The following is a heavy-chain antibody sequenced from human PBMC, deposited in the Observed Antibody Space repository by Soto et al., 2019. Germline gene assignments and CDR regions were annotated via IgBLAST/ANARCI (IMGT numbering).Heavy chain of an antibody. D-gene: IGHD2-2*01. V-gene: IGHV4-4*07. CDR1: GGSISSYD. CDR3: ARGGVRTPGYCSSTSCYRYYGMDV. CDR2: IYTSGST. Sequence: PSESLSLARPDSGGSISSYDWGWIRQPAGKGLEWIGRIYTSGSTNYNPSLKSRVTMSVDTSKNQFSLKLSSVTAADTAVYYCARGGVRTPGYCSSTSCYRYYGMDVWGQGTTVTVYS. J-gene: IGHJ6*02.